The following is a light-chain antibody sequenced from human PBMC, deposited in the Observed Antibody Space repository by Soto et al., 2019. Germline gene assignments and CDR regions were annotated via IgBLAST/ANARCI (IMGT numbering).Light chain of an antibody. CDR2: EVS. J-gene: IGLJ3*02. CDR3: SSYVTSGTLV. CDR1: SSDIGGSDY. V-gene: IGLV2-14*01. Sequence: QSALTQAASVSGSPGQSITVSCTGTSSDIGGSDYVSWYQKHPGKAPQVIIYEVSDRPSGVSDRFSGGKSGNTASLTMSGLQAEDEADYYCSSYVTSGTLVFGGGTKLTGL.